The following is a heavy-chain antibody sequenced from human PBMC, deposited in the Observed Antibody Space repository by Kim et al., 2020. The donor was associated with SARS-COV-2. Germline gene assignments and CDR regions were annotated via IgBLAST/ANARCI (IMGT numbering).Heavy chain of an antibody. V-gene: IGHV4-4*02. CDR3: ARAHLELPLYYYYGMDV. CDR2: IYHSGST. Sequence: SETLSLTCAVSGGSISSGYWWSWVRQPPGKGLGWVGEIYHSGSTNYNPSPKSRVTISVDKSKNQFSLKLGSVTAADTAVYYCARAHLELPLYYYYGMDVWGQGTTVTVSS. J-gene: IGHJ6*02. D-gene: IGHD1-26*01. CDR1: GGSISSGYW.